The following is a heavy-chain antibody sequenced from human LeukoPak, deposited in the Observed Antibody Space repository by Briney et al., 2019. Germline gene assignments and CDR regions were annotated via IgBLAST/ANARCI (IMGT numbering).Heavy chain of an antibody. J-gene: IGHJ4*02. V-gene: IGHV1-2*02. CDR3: ARAGIITMIVVVPDFDY. Sequence: GASVKVSCKASGYTFTSYDINWVRQATGQGLEWMGWMNPNSGDTNYVQKFQGRVTMTRDTSISTAYMELSRLRSDDTAIYYCARAGIITMIVVVPDFDYWGQGTLVTVSS. CDR2: MNPNSGDT. CDR1: GYTFTSYD. D-gene: IGHD3-22*01.